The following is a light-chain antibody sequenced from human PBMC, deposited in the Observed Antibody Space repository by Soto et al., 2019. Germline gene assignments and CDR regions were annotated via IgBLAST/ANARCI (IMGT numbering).Light chain of an antibody. V-gene: IGKV3-15*01. CDR3: QQYNIWRSIT. J-gene: IGKJ5*01. CDR1: QSVGNK. CDR2: DIS. Sequence: EIVVTQSPATLSVSPGERATLSCRASQSVGNKVAWYQHKPGQTPRLITYDISTRAAGVPARFSGSGYGTDFTLTISSLQSEDFAVYYCQQYNIWRSITFGQGTRLEIK.